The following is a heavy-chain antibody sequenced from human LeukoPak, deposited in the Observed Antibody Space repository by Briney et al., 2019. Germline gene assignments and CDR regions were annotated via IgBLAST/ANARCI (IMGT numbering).Heavy chain of an antibody. Sequence: PSETLSLTCAVYGGSFSGYYWSWIRQPPGKGLEWIGKINHSGSTNYNPSLKSRVTISVDTSKNQFSLKLSSVTAADTAVYYCARGGLSFYGSGSHYYYYGMDVWGQGTTVTVSS. CDR1: GGSFSGYY. D-gene: IGHD3-10*01. CDR2: INHSGST. V-gene: IGHV4-34*01. CDR3: ARGGLSFYGSGSHYYYYGMDV. J-gene: IGHJ6*02.